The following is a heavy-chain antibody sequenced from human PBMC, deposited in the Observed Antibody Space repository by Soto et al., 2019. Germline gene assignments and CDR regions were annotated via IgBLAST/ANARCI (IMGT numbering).Heavy chain of an antibody. V-gene: IGHV5-51*01. J-gene: IGHJ4*02. CDR3: ARKDIAGNSVDF. Sequence: GESLKISCKASGYSFTTYWIGWVRQMPGKGLEWMGIIYHGDSDTRYSPSFQGQVKISADKYISTAYLQWSSLKASDSAMFYCARKDIAGNSVDFWGQGLLVTGS. CDR2: IYHGDSDT. CDR1: GYSFTTYW. D-gene: IGHD6-13*01.